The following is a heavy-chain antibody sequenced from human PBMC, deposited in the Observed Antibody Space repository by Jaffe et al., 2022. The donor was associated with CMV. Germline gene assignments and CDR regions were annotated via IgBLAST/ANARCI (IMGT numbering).Heavy chain of an antibody. V-gene: IGHV3-23*01. J-gene: IGHJ6*02. Sequence: EVQLLESGGGLVQPGGSLRLSCAASGFTFSSYAMSWVRQAPGKGLEWVSAISGSGGSTYYADSVKGRFTISRDNSKNTLYLQMNSLRAEDTAVYYCARLVCSDYYGSGSYYCGRGYYYYGMDVWGQGTTVTVSS. CDR1: GFTFSSYA. D-gene: IGHD3-10*01. CDR3: ARLVCSDYYGSGSYYCGRGYYYYGMDV. CDR2: ISGSGGST.